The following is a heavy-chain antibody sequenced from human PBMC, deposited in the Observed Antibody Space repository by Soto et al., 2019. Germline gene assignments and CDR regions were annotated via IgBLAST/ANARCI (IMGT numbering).Heavy chain of an antibody. J-gene: IGHJ4*02. V-gene: IGHV3-48*01. D-gene: IGHD2-2*01. Sequence: EVQLVESGGGLVQPGGSLRLSCAASGFTFSSYSMNWVRQAPGKGLECVPDISSGGSTVYYADPVKGRFTISRDNAKKSVCMQMDSLSVEETAVYYCARVRPGRGGCSSTTCYAFDYWGQGTLVTVSS. CDR1: GFTFSSYS. CDR3: ARVRPGRGGCSSTTCYAFDY. CDR2: ISSGGSTV.